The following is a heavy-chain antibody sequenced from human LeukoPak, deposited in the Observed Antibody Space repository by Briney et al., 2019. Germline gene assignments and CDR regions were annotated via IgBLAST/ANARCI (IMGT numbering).Heavy chain of an antibody. Sequence: PGGSLRLSCGAAGFTFSNYWMTWVRQVPGKGLEWVANIKQDGSARFYVDSVKGRFTISRDNANNSMYLQMNSLRGEDTAVYYCARGRFGSSWSFDNWGQGTLVTVSS. D-gene: IGHD6-13*01. CDR2: IKQDGSAR. V-gene: IGHV3-7*04. CDR3: ARGRFGSSWSFDN. J-gene: IGHJ4*02. CDR1: GFTFSNYW.